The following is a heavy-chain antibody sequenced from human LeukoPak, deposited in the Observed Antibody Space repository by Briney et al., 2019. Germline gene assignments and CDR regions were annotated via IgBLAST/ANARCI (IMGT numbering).Heavy chain of an antibody. Sequence: PGGSLRLSCGASGFTFSSYAMIWVRQAPGKGLEWVSAICNSGGCPYYADSVKGRFTISRDNSKNTLYLQMNSLRAEDTAVYYCARGLAAAGTPRLGYWGQGTLVTVSS. CDR2: ICNSGGCP. J-gene: IGHJ4*02. CDR1: GFTFSSYA. D-gene: IGHD6-13*01. V-gene: IGHV3-23*01. CDR3: ARGLAAAGTPRLGY.